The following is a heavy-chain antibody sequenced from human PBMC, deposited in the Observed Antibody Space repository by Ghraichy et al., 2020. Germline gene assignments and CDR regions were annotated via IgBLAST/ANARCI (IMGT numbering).Heavy chain of an antibody. CDR2: VYYIGTA. D-gene: IGHD1-14*01. CDR1: GDSVRSGYHY. CDR3: ARNSTSSPWFDS. Sequence: ESLNIACTVSGDSVRSGYHYWSWVRQAPGKGLEWIGTVYYIGTADYNPSLKSRVTMSVDTSNNQFSLRLTSVTPADTAIYYCARNSTSSPWFDSWSKGTLVTVSS. J-gene: IGHJ5*01. V-gene: IGHV4-61*01.